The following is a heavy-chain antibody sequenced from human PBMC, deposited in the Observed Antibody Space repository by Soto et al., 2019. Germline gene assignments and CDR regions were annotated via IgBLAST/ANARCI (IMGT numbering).Heavy chain of an antibody. J-gene: IGHJ4*02. CDR3: ARLGDPALPGLRD. Sequence: QVHLVQSGAEVKKPGSSVKVSCKTSGGAFSTYPLTWVRQAPGQGLEWMGGIIPRLGTTKYAQKFQDRLTITADANTRTVFMELRALRSEDTALYFCARLGDPALPGLRDWGQGTLVTVSS. CDR2: IIPRLGTT. CDR1: GGAFSTYP. D-gene: IGHD3-10*01. V-gene: IGHV1-69*01.